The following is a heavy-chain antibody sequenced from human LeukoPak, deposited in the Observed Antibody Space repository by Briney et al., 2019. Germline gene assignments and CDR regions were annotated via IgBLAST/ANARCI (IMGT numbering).Heavy chain of an antibody. J-gene: IGHJ4*02. V-gene: IGHV3-23*01. D-gene: IGHD1-26*01. CDR1: GFSFDNYA. Sequence: PGGSLRLSCAASGFSFDNYAMSWVRQTPGKGLEWVSAIGGSGSDTSYTDSVKGRFTISRDDSRNTLYLQMNSLRGDDTAVYYCAKDVGKWESLHFFDYWGQGTLVTVSS. CDR3: AKDVGKWESLHFFDY. CDR2: IGGSGSDT.